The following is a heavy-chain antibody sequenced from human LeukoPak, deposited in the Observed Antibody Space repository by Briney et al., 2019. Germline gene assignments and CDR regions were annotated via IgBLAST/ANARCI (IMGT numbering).Heavy chain of an antibody. CDR1: GFTFSSYA. V-gene: IGHV3-23*01. D-gene: IGHD3-3*01. Sequence: GGSLRLSCAASGFTFSSYAMSWVRQAPAKGLEWVSAISGSGGSTYYADSVKGRFTISRDNSKNTLYLQMNSLRAEDTAVYYCAKGQGVLRFLEWLLSDYYMDVWGKGTTVTVSS. CDR2: ISGSGGST. CDR3: AKGQGVLRFLEWLLSDYYMDV. J-gene: IGHJ6*03.